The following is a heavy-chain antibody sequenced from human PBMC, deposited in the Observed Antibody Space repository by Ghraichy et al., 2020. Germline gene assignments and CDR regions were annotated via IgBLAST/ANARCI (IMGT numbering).Heavy chain of an antibody. Sequence: GESLNISCKGSGYSFTSYWISWVRQMPGKGLEWMGRIDPSDSYTNYSPSFQGHVTISADKSISTAYLQWSSLKASDTAMYYCARRGGSGVAAAGSSDYWGQGTLVTVSS. J-gene: IGHJ4*02. CDR1: GYSFTSYW. CDR3: ARRGGSGVAAAGSSDY. CDR2: IDPSDSYT. V-gene: IGHV5-10-1*01. D-gene: IGHD6-13*01.